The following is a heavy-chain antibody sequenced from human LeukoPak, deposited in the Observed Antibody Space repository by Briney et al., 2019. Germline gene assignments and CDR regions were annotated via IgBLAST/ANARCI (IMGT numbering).Heavy chain of an antibody. J-gene: IGHJ4*02. CDR2: IYSSGTT. D-gene: IGHD6-13*01. CDR1: GFTVNSNY. CDR3: AREVKKGIAAAGSRDY. V-gene: IGHV3-53*01. Sequence: GGSLRLSCAASGFTVNSNYMSWVRRAPGKGLEWVSIIYSSGTTSYADSVKGRFTISRDNSKNTLYLQMNSLRAEDTAVYYCAREVKKGIAAAGSRDYWGQGTLVTVSS.